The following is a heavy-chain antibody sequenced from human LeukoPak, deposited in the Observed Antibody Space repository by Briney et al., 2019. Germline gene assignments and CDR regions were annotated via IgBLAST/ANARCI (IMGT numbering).Heavy chain of an antibody. D-gene: IGHD5-18*01. Sequence: SETLSLTCAVYGGSFSGYYWSWIRQPPGKGLEWIGEINHSGSTNYNPSLKSRVTISVDTSKNQFSLKLSSVTAADTAVYYCARGSPNRYSYGHPTDYWGQGTLVTVSS. J-gene: IGHJ4*02. CDR2: INHSGST. CDR3: ARGSPNRYSYGHPTDY. V-gene: IGHV4-34*01. CDR1: GGSFSGYY.